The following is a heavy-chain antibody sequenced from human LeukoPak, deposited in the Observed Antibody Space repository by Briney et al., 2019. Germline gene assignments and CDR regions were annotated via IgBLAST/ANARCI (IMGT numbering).Heavy chain of an antibody. CDR1: GFTFSQNG. V-gene: IGHV3-30*02. J-gene: IGHJ4*02. CDR2: IEYDGSDK. CDR3: AKDLPSSASCY. D-gene: IGHD3-22*01. Sequence: GGSLRLSCAASGFTFSQNGMHWVRQAPGKGLEWMAFIEYDGSDKYFADSVKGRFTISRDNSKNMLYLQMNSLRAEDTALYYCAKDLPSSASCYWGQGALVTVSS.